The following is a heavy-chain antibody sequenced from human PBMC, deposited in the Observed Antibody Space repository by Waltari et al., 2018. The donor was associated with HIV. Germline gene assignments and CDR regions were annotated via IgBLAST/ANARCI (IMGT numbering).Heavy chain of an antibody. D-gene: IGHD3-16*01. CDR2: INPNSGGT. Sequence: QVQLVQSGAVVKKPGASVKVSCTTSGNTFSANYIHWMRQAPGQGPEWMGWINPNSGGTNYAQRFQDRVTLTRDTHISTVFMDLSRLASDDTAVYYCARVPQGRLGELSTYYFDYWGQGSLVIVSS. J-gene: IGHJ4*02. V-gene: IGHV1-2*02. CDR3: ARVPQGRLGELSTYYFDY. CDR1: GNTFSANY.